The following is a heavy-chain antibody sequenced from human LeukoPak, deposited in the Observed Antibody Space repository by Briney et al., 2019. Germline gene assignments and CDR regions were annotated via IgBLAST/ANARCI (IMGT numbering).Heavy chain of an antibody. J-gene: IGHJ4*02. Sequence: SETLSLTCTVSGGSISSHYWSWIRQPPGKGLEWIGYIYYSGSTNYNPSLKSRVTISVDTYKNQFSLKLSSVTAADTAVYYCATIGELFNYWGQGTLVTVSS. CDR1: GGSISSHY. D-gene: IGHD3-10*01. V-gene: IGHV4-59*11. CDR3: ATIGELFNY. CDR2: IYYSGST.